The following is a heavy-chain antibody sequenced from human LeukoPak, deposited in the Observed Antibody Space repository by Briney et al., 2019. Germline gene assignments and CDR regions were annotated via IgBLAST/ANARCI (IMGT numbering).Heavy chain of an antibody. D-gene: IGHD3-10*01. Sequence: GGSLRLSCAASGFTFSNYWMSWVRQVPGKGLVWVSLIHSDGSTIIYADSVKGRFTISRDNAKKTLYLQMDSLRVEDMAVYYCARGGGSAASGSQVRVDYMDVWGKGTTVTVSS. V-gene: IGHV3-74*01. CDR1: GFTFSNYW. CDR2: IHSDGSTI. J-gene: IGHJ6*03. CDR3: ARGGGSAASGSQVRVDYMDV.